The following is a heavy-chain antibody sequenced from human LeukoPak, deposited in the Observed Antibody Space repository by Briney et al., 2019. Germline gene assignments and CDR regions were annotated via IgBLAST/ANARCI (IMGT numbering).Heavy chain of an antibody. CDR2: IYTSGST. V-gene: IGHV4-4*07. CDR3: ARAAITMVRGVIIDYYGMDV. J-gene: IGHJ6*02. CDR1: GGSISSYY. D-gene: IGHD3-10*01. Sequence: NPSETLSLTCTVSGGSISSYYWSWIRQPAGKGLEWIGRIYTSGSTNYNPSLKSRVTMSVDTSKNQFSLKLSSVTAADTAVYYCARAAITMVRGVIIDYYGMDVWGQGTTVTVSS.